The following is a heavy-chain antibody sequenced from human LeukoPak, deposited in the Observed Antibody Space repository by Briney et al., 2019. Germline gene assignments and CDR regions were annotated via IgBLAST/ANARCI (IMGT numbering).Heavy chain of an antibody. Sequence: SETLSLTCTVSGGSISSYYWSWIRQPPGKGLEWIGYIYYNGSTNYNPSLKSRVTISVDTSKNQFSLKLSSVTAADTAVYYCARVGTYDYVWGSYSFDPWGQGTLVTVSS. CDR1: GGSISSYY. J-gene: IGHJ5*02. V-gene: IGHV4-59*01. D-gene: IGHD3-16*01. CDR3: ARVGTYDYVWGSYSFDP. CDR2: IYYNGST.